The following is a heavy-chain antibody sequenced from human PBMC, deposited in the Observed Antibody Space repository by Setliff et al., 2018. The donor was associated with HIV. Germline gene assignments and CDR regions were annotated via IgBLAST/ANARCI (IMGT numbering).Heavy chain of an antibody. Sequence: SETLSLTCTVSGGSVIISHYYWAWIRQPPGKGLEWIGSISYSGSTYYNPSLKSRITISVDTSKNQFSLKLSSVAAADTAVYYCARDDRCSGGCCYSYWGQGALVTVSS. CDR3: ARDDRCSGGCCYSY. CDR1: GGSVIISHYY. CDR2: ISYSGST. D-gene: IGHD2-15*01. J-gene: IGHJ4*02. V-gene: IGHV4-39*02.